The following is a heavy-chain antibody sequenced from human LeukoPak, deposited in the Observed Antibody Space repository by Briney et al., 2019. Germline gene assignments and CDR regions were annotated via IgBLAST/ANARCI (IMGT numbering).Heavy chain of an antibody. V-gene: IGHV3-30-3*01. J-gene: IGHJ6*02. D-gene: IGHD2-2*01. CDR1: GFTFSSYA. Sequence: GGSLRLSCAASGFTFSSYAMHWVRQAPGKGLEWVAVISYDGSNKYYADSVKGRFSISRDNSKNTLYLRMNSLRAEDTAVYYCARVVPAVGYGMDVWGQGTTVTVSS. CDR2: ISYDGSNK. CDR3: ARVVPAVGYGMDV.